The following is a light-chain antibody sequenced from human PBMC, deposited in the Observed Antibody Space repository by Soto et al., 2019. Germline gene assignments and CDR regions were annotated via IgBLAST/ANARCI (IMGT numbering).Light chain of an antibody. CDR3: QQYNSYPLT. J-gene: IGKJ1*01. Sequence: DIQMTQYPSSVSASVGDGVTITYRASRGISTSLGWYQQKPGKAHKLLIYDASNLETGVPSRFSGSGSGTEFTLTISSLQPDDFATYYCQQYNSYPLTFGQGTKVDI. CDR2: DAS. CDR1: RGISTS. V-gene: IGKV1-16*01.